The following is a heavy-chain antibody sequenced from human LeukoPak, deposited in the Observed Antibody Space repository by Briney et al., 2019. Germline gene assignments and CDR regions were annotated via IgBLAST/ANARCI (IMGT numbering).Heavy chain of an antibody. CDR3: AREVSASGSPERDFDY. Sequence: SETLSLTCTVSGGSISAYYWTWMRQPAGKGLEWIERIHASGTTNYNPSLKSRLTMSMDTSKNQFSLNLSSVTAADTAVYYCAREVSASGSPERDFDYWGQGTLVTVSS. CDR1: GGSISAYY. D-gene: IGHD1-26*01. V-gene: IGHV4-4*07. CDR2: IHASGTT. J-gene: IGHJ4*02.